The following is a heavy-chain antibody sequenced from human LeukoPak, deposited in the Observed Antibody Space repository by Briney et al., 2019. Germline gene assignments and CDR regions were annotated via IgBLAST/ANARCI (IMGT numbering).Heavy chain of an antibody. CDR1: GFTFGDYV. CDR2: IRSKAYGGTT. Sequence: PGGSLRLSCAASGFTFGDYVMSWVRQAPGKGLEWVGFIRSKAYGGTTKNAASVKGRFTISRDDSRSIAYLQMNSLKTEDTAVYYCTTDGVGVEGATYDNWGQGTLVSVSS. V-gene: IGHV3-49*04. J-gene: IGHJ4*02. D-gene: IGHD1-26*01. CDR3: TTDGVGVEGATYDN.